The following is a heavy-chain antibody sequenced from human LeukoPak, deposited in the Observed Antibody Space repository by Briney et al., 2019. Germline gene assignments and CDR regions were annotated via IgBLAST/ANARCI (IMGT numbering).Heavy chain of an antibody. V-gene: IGHV3-48*03. CDR3: AKSLGAIYCSGGSCYSWYRSDSGYMDV. J-gene: IGHJ6*03. CDR2: ISSSGSTI. Sequence: PGGSLRLSCAASGFTFSSYEMNWVRQAPGKGLEWVSYISSSGSTIYYADSVKGRFTISRDNAKNSLYLQMNSLRAEDTAVYYCAKSLGAIYCSGGSCYSWYRSDSGYMDVWGKGTTVTVSS. D-gene: IGHD2-15*01. CDR1: GFTFSSYE.